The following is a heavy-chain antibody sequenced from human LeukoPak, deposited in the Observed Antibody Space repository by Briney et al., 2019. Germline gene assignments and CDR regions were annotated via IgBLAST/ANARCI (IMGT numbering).Heavy chain of an antibody. CDR2: IYYSGST. CDR1: GGSISTYY. CDR3: ARGATTLSYFDS. J-gene: IGHJ4*02. V-gene: IGHV4-59*01. Sequence: PSETLSLTCTVSGGSISTYYWSWTRQPPGKGLEWIGYIYYSGSTNYNPSLKSRVAISVDTSKNQFSLKLSSVTAADTAVYYCARGATTLSYFDSWGQGTLVTVSS. D-gene: IGHD2-15*01.